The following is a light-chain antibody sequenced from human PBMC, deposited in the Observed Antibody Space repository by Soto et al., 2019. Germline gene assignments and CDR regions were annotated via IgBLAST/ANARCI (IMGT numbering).Light chain of an antibody. CDR1: QSITTW. Sequence: DIQMTQSPSTPSASVGDRVVITCRASQSITTWLAWYQQKPAKAPKLLIYDASSLESGVPSRFSGSGSGTEFTLTISSLQPDDFATYYCQQYNDYWTFGQGTKVEIK. V-gene: IGKV1-5*01. CDR2: DAS. J-gene: IGKJ1*01. CDR3: QQYNDYWT.